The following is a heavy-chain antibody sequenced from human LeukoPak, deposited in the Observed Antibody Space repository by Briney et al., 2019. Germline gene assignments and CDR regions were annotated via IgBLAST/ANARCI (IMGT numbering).Heavy chain of an antibody. CDR1: SGSISTSNYF. Sequence: PSETLSLTCTVSSGSISTSNYFWGWIRQPPGKGLEWIGSIYYSGSASYSPSLKSRVTISIDTSKNQFSLKLSSVTAADTAVYYCASRRGYCSSNSCYYFDYWGQGTLVTVSS. D-gene: IGHD2-2*01. CDR2: IYYSGSA. J-gene: IGHJ4*02. V-gene: IGHV4-39*01. CDR3: ASRRGYCSSNSCYYFDY.